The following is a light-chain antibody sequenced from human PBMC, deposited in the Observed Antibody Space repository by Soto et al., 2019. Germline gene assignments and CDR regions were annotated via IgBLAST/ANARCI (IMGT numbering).Light chain of an antibody. CDR1: QSVRISY. Sequence: EIVLTQSPGTLSLSPGERATLSCRASQSVRISYLAWYQQKPGQAPRLLIYGASSRATGVPDRFSGSGSGTDFTLTISRLEPEDFAVYYCQQYCDFPRFTFGPGTKVDLK. CDR3: QQYCDFPRFT. V-gene: IGKV3-20*01. J-gene: IGKJ3*01. CDR2: GAS.